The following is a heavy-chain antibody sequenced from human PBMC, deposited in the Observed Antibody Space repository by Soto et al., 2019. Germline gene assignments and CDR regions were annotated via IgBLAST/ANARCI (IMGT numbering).Heavy chain of an antibody. D-gene: IGHD6-6*01. CDR2: ISAYNGTT. CDR3: ARVEAGPAPIAARRYYFDY. CDR1: GYTFTSYA. J-gene: IGHJ4*02. Sequence: QVQLLQSGAEVKKPGASVKVSCKTSGYTFTSYAISWVRHAPGQGLEWLGWISAYNGTTNYAQKHHGRVTMTTDTSTGTAYMDLRSLRSDDTALYYCARVEAGPAPIAARRYYFDYWGQGTLVTVSS. V-gene: IGHV1-18*04.